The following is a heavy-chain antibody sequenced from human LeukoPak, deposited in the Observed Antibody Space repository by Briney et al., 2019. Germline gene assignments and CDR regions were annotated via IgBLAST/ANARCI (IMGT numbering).Heavy chain of an antibody. CDR3: AGEQYYYDSSGYSRDY. CDR1: GGSFSGYY. CDR2: INHSGST. D-gene: IGHD3-22*01. Sequence: KPSETLSLTCAVYGGSFSGYYWSWIRQPPGKGLEWIGEINHSGSTNYNPSLKSRVTISVDTSKNQFSLKLSSVTAAGTAVYYCAGEQYYYDSSGYSRDYWGQGTLVTVSS. J-gene: IGHJ4*02. V-gene: IGHV4-34*01.